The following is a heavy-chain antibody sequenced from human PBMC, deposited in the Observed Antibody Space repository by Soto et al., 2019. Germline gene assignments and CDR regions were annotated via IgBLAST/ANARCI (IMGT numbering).Heavy chain of an antibody. D-gene: IGHD3-10*01. Sequence: EVQLEESGGNLVQPGGSLRLSCSASGFTFSSFAMHWVRQAPGKGLEYISSISDTGGYTPYADSVKGRCTISRDNSKNTLYLQMSSLIPVVTAVYYCVKEHGTSMVRGGRASWGHGALVTVSS. CDR3: VKEHGTSMVRGGRAS. CDR1: GFTFSSFA. J-gene: IGHJ5*01. V-gene: IGHV3-64D*06. CDR2: ISDTGGYT.